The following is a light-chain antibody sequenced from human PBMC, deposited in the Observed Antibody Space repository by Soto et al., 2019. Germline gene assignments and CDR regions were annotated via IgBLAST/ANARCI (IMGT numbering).Light chain of an antibody. Sequence: EIVLTQSPGILSLSPGERATLSCRASQSVSSSYLAWYQQKPGQAPRLLIYGASSRATGIPDRFSGSGSGTDFTLTISSLEPEDFAVYYCQQYGSSIVGFCQGTKLAIK. CDR2: GAS. CDR3: QQYGSSIVG. J-gene: IGKJ2*01. CDR1: QSVSSSY. V-gene: IGKV3-20*01.